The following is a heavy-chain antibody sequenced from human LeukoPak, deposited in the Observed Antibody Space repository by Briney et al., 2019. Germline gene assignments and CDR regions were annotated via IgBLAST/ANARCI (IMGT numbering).Heavy chain of an antibody. J-gene: IGHJ6*02. D-gene: IGHD6-13*01. CDR2: IWYDGSNK. Sequence: GRSLRLSCAASGFTFSSYGMHWVRQAPGKGLEWVAVIWYDGSNKYYADSVKGRFTISRDNSKNTLYLQMNSLRAEDTAVYYCAKENPSGVSSWYYYGMDVWGQGTTVTVSS. CDR3: AKENPSGVSSWYYYGMDV. CDR1: GFTFSSYG. V-gene: IGHV3-33*06.